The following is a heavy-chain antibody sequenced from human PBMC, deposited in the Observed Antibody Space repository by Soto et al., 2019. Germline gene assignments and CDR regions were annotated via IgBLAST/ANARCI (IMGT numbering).Heavy chain of an antibody. CDR1: GDSISGGDYF. J-gene: IGHJ3*02. CDR3: ARDVDGATLKPNDAFGI. Sequence: QVQLQESGPGLVKPSQTLSLTCTVSGDSISGGDYFWSWIRQPPGKGLECIGSIYYSGRTYYNPSLESRVSISVDTSNNHFSLRLNSVTAADTAVYYCARDVDGATLKPNDAFGIWGQGTLVTVSS. CDR2: IYYSGRT. V-gene: IGHV4-30-4*01. D-gene: IGHD5-12*01.